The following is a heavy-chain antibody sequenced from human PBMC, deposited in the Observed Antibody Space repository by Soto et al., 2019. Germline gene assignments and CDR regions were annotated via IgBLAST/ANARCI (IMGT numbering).Heavy chain of an antibody. CDR1: GFTFSSYG. Sequence: AGGSLRLSCAASGFTFSSYGMHWVRQAPGKGLEWVAVIWYDGSNKYYADSVKGRFTISRDNSKNTLYLQMNSLRAEDTAVYYCAREIYCSGGSCDASIVDYYGMDVWGQGTTVTVSS. J-gene: IGHJ6*02. CDR2: IWYDGSNK. CDR3: AREIYCSGGSCDASIVDYYGMDV. V-gene: IGHV3-33*01. D-gene: IGHD2-15*01.